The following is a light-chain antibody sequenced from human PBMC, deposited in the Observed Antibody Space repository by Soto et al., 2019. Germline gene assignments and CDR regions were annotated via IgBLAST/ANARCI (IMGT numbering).Light chain of an antibody. Sequence: SALTQPASVSGSPGQSITISCTGTSSDVGGYNYVSWYQQHPGKAPKLMIYDVSNRPSGVSNRFSGSKSGNTASLTISGLQAEDEADFYCSSYSSSSHDVFGTGTKLTVL. CDR2: DVS. CDR3: SSYSSSSHDV. J-gene: IGLJ1*01. V-gene: IGLV2-14*01. CDR1: SSDVGGYNY.